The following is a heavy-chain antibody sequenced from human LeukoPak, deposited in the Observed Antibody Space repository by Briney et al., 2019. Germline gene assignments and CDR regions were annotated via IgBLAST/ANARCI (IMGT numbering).Heavy chain of an antibody. J-gene: IGHJ4*02. V-gene: IGHV3-21*01. CDR3: ARVIYGGNVYFDY. CDR2: ISSSSSYI. CDR1: GFTFSSYS. Sequence: GGSLRLSCAASGFTFSSYSMNWVRQAPGKGLEWVSSISSSSSYIYYADSVKGRFTISRDNAKNSLYLRVNSLRAEDTAVYYCARVIYGGNVYFDYWGQGTLVTVSS. D-gene: IGHD4-23*01.